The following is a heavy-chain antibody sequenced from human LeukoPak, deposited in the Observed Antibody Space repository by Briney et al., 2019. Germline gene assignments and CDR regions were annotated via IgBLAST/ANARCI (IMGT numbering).Heavy chain of an antibody. CDR3: ARELEILAAADPHFDL. CDR1: GFTFTSYT. V-gene: IGHV3-21*01. J-gene: IGHJ4*02. D-gene: IGHD6-13*01. CDR2: ISSRGKYM. Sequence: AGGSLRLSCTASGFTFTSYTMNWVRQAPGKGRDWVSSISSRGKYMFYGDSVKGRFNISRDNAKDSLYLQMSSLRVEDTAVYYCARELEILAAADPHFDLWGRGTLVTVSS.